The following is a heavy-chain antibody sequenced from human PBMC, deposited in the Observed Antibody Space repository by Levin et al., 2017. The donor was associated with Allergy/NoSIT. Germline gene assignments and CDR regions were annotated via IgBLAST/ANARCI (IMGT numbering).Heavy chain of an antibody. CDR3: AHITTVRGVKPFDY. J-gene: IGHJ4*02. CDR1: GFSLSTSGVG. Sequence: QTLSLTCTFSGFSLSTSGVGVGWIRQPPGKALEWLALIYWDDDKRYRPSLKSRLTITKDTSKNQVVLTMTNMDPVDTATYYCAHITTVRGVKPFDYWGQGTLVTVSS. CDR2: IYWDDDK. V-gene: IGHV2-5*02. D-gene: IGHD3-10*01.